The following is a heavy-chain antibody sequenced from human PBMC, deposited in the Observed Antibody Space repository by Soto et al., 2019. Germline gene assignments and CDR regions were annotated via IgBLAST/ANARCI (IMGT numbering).Heavy chain of an antibody. Sequence: GSLRLSCAASGFSFSRYAISWVRQAPGKGLEWVSAISGSGGNTHYADSVKGRFTISRDNSKNTLYLQMNSLRAEDTAVYYCAKDYGDYFPGYYYYYGMDVWGQGTTVTVSS. CDR1: GFSFSRYA. CDR3: AKDYGDYFPGYYYYYGMDV. V-gene: IGHV3-23*01. D-gene: IGHD4-17*01. J-gene: IGHJ6*02. CDR2: ISGSGGNT.